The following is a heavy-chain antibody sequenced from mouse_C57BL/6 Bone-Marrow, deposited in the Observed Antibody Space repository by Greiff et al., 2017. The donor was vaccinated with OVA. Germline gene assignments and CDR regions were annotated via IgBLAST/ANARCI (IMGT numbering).Heavy chain of an antibody. V-gene: IGHV5-4*01. Sequence: EVKLMESGGGLVKPGGSLKLSCAASGFTFSSYAMSWVRQTPEKRLEWVATISDGGSYTYYPDNVKGRFTISRDNAKNNLYLQMSHLKSEDTAMYYCAREDYGSRNWYFEGWGTGTTVTVA. J-gene: IGHJ1*03. D-gene: IGHD1-1*01. CDR3: AREDYGSRNWYFEG. CDR2: ISDGGSYT. CDR1: GFTFSSYA.